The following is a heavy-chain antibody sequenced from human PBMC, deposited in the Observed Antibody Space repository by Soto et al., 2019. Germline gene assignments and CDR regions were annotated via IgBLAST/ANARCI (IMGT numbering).Heavy chain of an antibody. J-gene: IGHJ5*02. CDR3: TRDASRDSSARGWFDP. CDR1: GFTFRSFT. V-gene: IGHV3-21*01. CDR2: ISSNSAYI. Sequence: GGSLRLSCAASGFTFRSFTMNWVRQAPGKGLEWVSTISSNSAYIYYTDAPRGRFTISRDNAKNSLHLQMNSLRAEDTAVYYCTRDASRDSSARGWFDPWGPGTLVTVSS. D-gene: IGHD6-13*01.